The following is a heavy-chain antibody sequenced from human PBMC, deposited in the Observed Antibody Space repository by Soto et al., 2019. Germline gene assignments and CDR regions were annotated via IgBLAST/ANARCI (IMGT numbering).Heavy chain of an antibody. CDR2: ISAYNGNT. D-gene: IGHD6-19*01. Sequence: GASVKVSCKASGYTFTSYVISWVRQAPGQGLEWMGWISAYNGNTNYAQKLQGRVTMTKDTSTSTEYMELRSLRSDDTAVYYCSRRRYRSGRGYFDYWGQGNLVTVSS. V-gene: IGHV1-18*04. J-gene: IGHJ4*02. CDR1: GYTFTSYV. CDR3: SRRRYRSGRGYFDY.